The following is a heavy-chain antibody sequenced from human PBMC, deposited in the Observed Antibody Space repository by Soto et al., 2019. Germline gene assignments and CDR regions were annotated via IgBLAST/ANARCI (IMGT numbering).Heavy chain of an antibody. J-gene: IGHJ6*02. CDR2: IIPIFETP. CDR1: GGTFSSYA. Sequence: SVKVSCKASGGTFSSYAISWVRQAPGQGLEWMGGIIPIFETPSYAQKFQGRVTITADESASTAFMELTSLRSEDTAVYYCALPPRAGYQYGMDVWGQGTTVTVSS. CDR3: ALPPRAGYQYGMDV. V-gene: IGHV1-69*13.